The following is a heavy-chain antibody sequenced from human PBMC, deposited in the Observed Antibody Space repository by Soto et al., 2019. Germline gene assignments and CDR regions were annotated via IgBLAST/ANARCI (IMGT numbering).Heavy chain of an antibody. CDR2: IYYTGST. D-gene: IGHD6-13*01. Sequence: KLPETLSLTCTVSGGSISSYYWSWIRQPPGKGLEWIGYIYYTGSTNYNPSLKSRITISVDTSKNQFSLKLSSLTAADTAVYYCARYSSTWSYFDYWGQGTLVTVSS. CDR3: ARYSSTWSYFDY. CDR1: GGSISSYY. J-gene: IGHJ4*02. V-gene: IGHV4-59*01.